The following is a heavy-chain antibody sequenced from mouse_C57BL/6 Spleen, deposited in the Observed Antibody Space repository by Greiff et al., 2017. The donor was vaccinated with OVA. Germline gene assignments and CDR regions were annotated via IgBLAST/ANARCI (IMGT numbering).Heavy chain of an antibody. D-gene: IGHD1-3*01. J-gene: IGHJ1*03. V-gene: IGHV5-4*01. Sequence: EVKLVESGGGLVKPGGSLKLSCAASGFTFSSYAMSWVRQTPEKRLEWVATLSDGGSYTYYPDNVQGRFTISTDNAETNLYLQMRHLKTEDTAMYYCARDGSSYWYFDVWGTGTTVTVSS. CDR1: GFTFSSYA. CDR3: ARDGSSYWYFDV. CDR2: LSDGGSYT.